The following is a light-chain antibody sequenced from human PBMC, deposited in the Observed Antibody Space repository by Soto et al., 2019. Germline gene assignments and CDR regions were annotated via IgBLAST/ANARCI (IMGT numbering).Light chain of an antibody. V-gene: IGKV3-20*01. Sequence: ETVLTQSPGTLSLSPGERATLSCRASQSVSSNSLAWFQQKHGQAPRLLIFGASSRATGIPDRFSGSGSGTDFTLTISRLEPEDFAVYYCQHYGTSPWTFGQGTKVEIK. CDR1: QSVSSNS. J-gene: IGKJ1*01. CDR2: GAS. CDR3: QHYGTSPWT.